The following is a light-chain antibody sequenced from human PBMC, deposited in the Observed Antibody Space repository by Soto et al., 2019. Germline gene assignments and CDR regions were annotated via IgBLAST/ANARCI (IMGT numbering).Light chain of an antibody. CDR1: QSVSSK. CDR3: QQYNNWPTIT. V-gene: IGKV3-15*01. CDR2: GAS. J-gene: IGKJ5*01. Sequence: EIVLTQSQCTLSLSPGERATLSCRASQSVSSKLAWYQQKPGQAPRLLIYGASTRATGIPARFSGIGSGTEFTLTISSLQSEDFAVYYGQQYNNWPTITFCQGTRLEI.